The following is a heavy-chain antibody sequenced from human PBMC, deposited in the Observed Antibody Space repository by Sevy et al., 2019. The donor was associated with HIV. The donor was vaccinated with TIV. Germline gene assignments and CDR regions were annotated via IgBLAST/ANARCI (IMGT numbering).Heavy chain of an antibody. CDR3: AKGREQGYYYGMDV. J-gene: IGHJ6*02. CDR1: GFTFSSYG. Sequence: GVSLRLSCAASGFTFSSYGMHWVRQAPGKGLEWVAFIRYDGNNKYYTGSVKGRFTISRDNSKNTLYLQMNSLRAEDTAVYYCAKGREQGYYYGMDVWGQGTTVTVSS. D-gene: IGHD1-26*01. V-gene: IGHV3-30*02. CDR2: IRYDGNNK.